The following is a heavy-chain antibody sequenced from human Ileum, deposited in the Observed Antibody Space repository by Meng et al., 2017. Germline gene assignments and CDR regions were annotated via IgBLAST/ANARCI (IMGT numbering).Heavy chain of an antibody. Sequence: ESLKIPCAGSGFSFNQAWVSWVRQAPGTGLEWVGRIKSYTDGATTDYAAPVKGRFTISRDDSKKTVFLQMNSLKTEDTAVYYCVSSCVDPWGQGTLVTVSS. D-gene: IGHD1-26*01. CDR2: IKSYTDGATT. CDR1: GFSFNQAW. CDR3: VSSCVDP. J-gene: IGHJ5*02. V-gene: IGHV3-15*01.